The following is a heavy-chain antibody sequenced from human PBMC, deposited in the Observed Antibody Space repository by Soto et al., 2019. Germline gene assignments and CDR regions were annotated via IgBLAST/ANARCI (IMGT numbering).Heavy chain of an antibody. Sequence: ASVEVSWKDSVYSFTSCGSSWLRQAPGQGLEWMGWISAYNGNTNYAQKLQGRVTMTTDTSTSTAYMELRSLRSDDTAVYYCARDPSGYSSGWLYGWGQGTLVTAS. CDR1: VYSFTSCG. CDR2: ISAYNGNT. V-gene: IGHV1-18*01. CDR3: ARDPSGYSSGWLYG. D-gene: IGHD6-19*01. J-gene: IGHJ4*02.